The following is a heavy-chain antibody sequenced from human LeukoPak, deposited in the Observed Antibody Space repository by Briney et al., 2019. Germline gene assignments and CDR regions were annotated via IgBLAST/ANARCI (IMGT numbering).Heavy chain of an antibody. CDR2: INPSGGST. Sequence: GASVKVSCKASGYTFTSYYMHWVRQAPGQGLEWMGIINPSGGSTSYAQKFQGRVTMTRDTSTSTVYMELSSLRSEDTAVYYCARGTPKTTDTQFWGYDSSGYCLDYWGQGTLVTVSS. D-gene: IGHD3-22*01. CDR3: ARGTPKTTDTQFWGYDSSGYCLDY. CDR1: GYTFTSYY. J-gene: IGHJ4*02. V-gene: IGHV1-46*01.